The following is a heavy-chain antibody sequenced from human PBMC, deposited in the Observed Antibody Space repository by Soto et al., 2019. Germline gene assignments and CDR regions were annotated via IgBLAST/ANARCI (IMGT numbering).Heavy chain of an antibody. CDR3: ARGRIKDSSAWFVRWVLDY. V-gene: IGHV1-69*01. J-gene: IGHJ4*02. Sequence: QEQLVQSGAEVRKPGSSVKVSCKASGGTFSSYAISWVRQAPGQGLEWMGGIIPIFGRPNYAQKFQGRVTITADESTSSVYMELSSLRSEDTAVYYCARGRIKDSSAWFVRWVLDYWGQGTLVTVSS. CDR2: IIPIFGRP. CDR1: GGTFSSYA. D-gene: IGHD6-19*01.